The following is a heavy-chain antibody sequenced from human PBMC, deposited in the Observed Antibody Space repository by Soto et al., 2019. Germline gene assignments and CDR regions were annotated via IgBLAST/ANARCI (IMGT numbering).Heavy chain of an antibody. CDR3: ARHPESAYYDFWTWDPSGMDV. CDR1: GGSISSSRYD. J-gene: IGHJ6*02. Sequence: PSXTLSLTCPVSGGSISSSRYDWGWVRQPPGKGLEWIGSIYYIGSTYYNPSLKSRVTISVDTSKNQFSLKLSSVTAADTAVYYCARHPESAYYDFWTWDPSGMDVWGQGTTVTVSS. CDR2: IYYIGST. D-gene: IGHD3-3*01. V-gene: IGHV4-39*01.